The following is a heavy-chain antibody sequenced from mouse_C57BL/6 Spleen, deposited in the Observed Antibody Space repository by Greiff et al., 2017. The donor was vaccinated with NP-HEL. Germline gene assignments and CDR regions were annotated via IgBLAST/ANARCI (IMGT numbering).Heavy chain of an antibody. CDR1: GFTFSDYG. J-gene: IGHJ4*01. Sequence: EVHLVESGGGLVKPGGSLKLSCAASGFTFSDYGMHWVRQAPEKGLEWVAYISSGSSTIYYADTVKGRFTISRDNAKNTLFLQMTSLRSEDTAMYYCARPGNYNYYAMDYWGQGTSVTVSS. CDR3: ARPGNYNYYAMDY. V-gene: IGHV5-17*01. CDR2: ISSGSSTI. D-gene: IGHD2-1*01.